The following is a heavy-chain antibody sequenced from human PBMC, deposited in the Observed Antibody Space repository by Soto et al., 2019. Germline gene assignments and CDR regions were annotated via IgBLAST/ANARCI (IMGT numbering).Heavy chain of an antibody. CDR2: INHSGST. Sequence: SETLSLTCAVYGGSFSGYYWSWIRQPPGKGLEWIGEINHSGSTNYNPSLKSRVTISVDTSKNQFSLKLSSVTAADTAVYYCARHGAFCSGGSCYYYYYYMDVWGKGTTVTVSS. D-gene: IGHD2-15*01. CDR3: ARHGAFCSGGSCYYYYYYMDV. V-gene: IGHV4-34*01. J-gene: IGHJ6*03. CDR1: GGSFSGYY.